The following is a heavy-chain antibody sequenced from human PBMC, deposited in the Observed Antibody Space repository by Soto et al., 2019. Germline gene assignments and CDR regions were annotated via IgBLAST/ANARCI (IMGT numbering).Heavy chain of an antibody. V-gene: IGHV4-30-4*08. J-gene: IGHJ4*02. CDR3: ARDSNGYSIFDF. CDR1: GGSISSGGYY. Sequence: TLSLTCTVSGGSISSGGYYWIWIRQHPGKDLEWIGYIYYSGSTYYNPSLRSRLTISVDTSQNQFSLKLSSVTAADTAVYYCARDSNGYSIFDFWGQGTLVTVSS. D-gene: IGHD3-22*01. CDR2: IYYSGST.